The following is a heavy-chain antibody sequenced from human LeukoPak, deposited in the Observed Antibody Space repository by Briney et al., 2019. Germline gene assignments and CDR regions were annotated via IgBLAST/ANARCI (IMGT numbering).Heavy chain of an antibody. Sequence: SETLSLTCTVSGGSISSSSYYWGWIRQPPGKGLEWIGSIYYSGSTYYNPSLKSRVTISVDTSKNQFSLKLSSVTAADTALYYCARHGYFDWLLKNWFDPWGQGTLVTVSS. CDR2: IYYSGST. J-gene: IGHJ5*02. CDR3: ARHGYFDWLLKNWFDP. D-gene: IGHD3-9*01. V-gene: IGHV4-39*01. CDR1: GGSISSSSYY.